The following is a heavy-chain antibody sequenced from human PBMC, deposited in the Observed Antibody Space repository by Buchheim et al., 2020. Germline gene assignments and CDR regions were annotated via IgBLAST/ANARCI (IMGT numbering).Heavy chain of an antibody. Sequence: QVQLQQWGAGLLKPSETLSLTCAVYGGSFSGYYWSWIRQPPGKGLEWIGEINHSGSTNYNPSLKSRVTISVDTSKNKFSLKLSSVTAADTAVYYCARVSAVEGPGLLVDYWGQGTL. CDR3: ARVSAVEGPGLLVDY. V-gene: IGHV4-34*01. J-gene: IGHJ4*02. CDR1: GGSFSGYY. CDR2: INHSGST. D-gene: IGHD4-23*01.